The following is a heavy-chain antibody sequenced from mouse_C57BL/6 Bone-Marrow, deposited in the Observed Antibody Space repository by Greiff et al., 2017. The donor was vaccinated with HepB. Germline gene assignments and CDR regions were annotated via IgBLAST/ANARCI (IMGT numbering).Heavy chain of an antibody. J-gene: IGHJ2*01. CDR2: IWRGGST. V-gene: IGHV2-5*01. CDR1: GFSLTSYG. CDR3: AKSGGNYVDYFDY. D-gene: IGHD1-1*02. Sequence: VKLQESGPGLVQPSQSLSITCTVSGFSLTSYGVHWVRQSPGKGLEWLGVIWRGGSTDYNAAFMSRLSITKDNSKSQVFFKMNSLQADDTAIYYCAKSGGNYVDYFDYWGQGTTLTVSS.